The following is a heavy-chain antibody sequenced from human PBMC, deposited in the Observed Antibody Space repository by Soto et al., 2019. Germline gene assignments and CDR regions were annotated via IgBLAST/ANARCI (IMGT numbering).Heavy chain of an antibody. V-gene: IGHV4-59*01. CDR2: IYYSGST. CDR3: SRGQRGGYFDGLMCV. Sequence: PSETLSLTCTVSGCSISSYYWSWIRQPPGKGLEWIGYIYYSGSTNYNPSLKSPVTISVDTSKKQFPLNLSSVTAASTALNYCSRGQRGGYFDGLMCVWGKGTMVTLSS. D-gene: IGHD3-9*01. J-gene: IGHJ6*04. CDR1: GCSISSYY.